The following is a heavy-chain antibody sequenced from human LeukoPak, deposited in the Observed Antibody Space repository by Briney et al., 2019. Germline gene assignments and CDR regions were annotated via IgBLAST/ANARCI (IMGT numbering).Heavy chain of an antibody. CDR1: GGTFSSYA. CDR3: AGVFRSPLAYAFDI. D-gene: IGHD1-14*01. CDR2: ISTYDGNT. J-gene: IGHJ3*02. Sequence: ASVKVSCKASGGTFSSYAISWVRQAPAQGLEWMEWISTYDGNTNYAQMLQGRITITTDEFTSPAYMELSSLRSEGTAVYYCAGVFRSPLAYAFDIWGQGTMVTVSS. V-gene: IGHV1-69*05.